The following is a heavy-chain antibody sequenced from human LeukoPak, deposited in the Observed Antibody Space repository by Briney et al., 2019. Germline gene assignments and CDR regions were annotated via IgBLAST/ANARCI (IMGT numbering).Heavy chain of an antibody. V-gene: IGHV3-48*01. CDR2: ISSSSSTI. CDR3: ARGKGATDY. CDR1: GFTFSSYS. Sequence: PGGSLRLSCAASGFTFSSYSMNWVRQAPGKGLEWVSYISSSSSTIYYADSVKGRFTISRDNAKNSLYLQMNSLRAEDTAVYYCARGKGATDYWGQGTLVTVSP. J-gene: IGHJ4*02. D-gene: IGHD1-26*01.